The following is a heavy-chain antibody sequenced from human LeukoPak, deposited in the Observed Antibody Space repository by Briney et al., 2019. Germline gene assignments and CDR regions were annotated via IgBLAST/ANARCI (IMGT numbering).Heavy chain of an antibody. CDR3: ARDRSSSGSKGDY. CDR2: IKEDGSEK. V-gene: IGHV3-7*01. CDR1: GFTFSSHW. J-gene: IGHJ4*02. Sequence: GGSLRLSCVASGFTFSSHWMTWVRQAPGKGLEWVATIKEDGSEKYYVDSVKGRFTISRDNAKNSLYLQMNSLRAEDTAVYYCARDRSSSGSKGDYWGQGTLVTVSS. D-gene: IGHD6-19*01.